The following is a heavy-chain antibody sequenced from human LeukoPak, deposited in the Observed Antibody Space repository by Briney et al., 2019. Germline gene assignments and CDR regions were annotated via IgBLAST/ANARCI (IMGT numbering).Heavy chain of an antibody. CDR2: ISYDGSNK. Sequence: GGSLRLSCAASGFTFSSYGMHWVRQAPGKGLEWVAVISYDGSNKYYADSVKGRFTISRDNSKNTLYLQMNSLRAEDTAVYYCAKAVAPYCSSTSCVYYFDYWGQGTLVTVSS. CDR1: GFTFSSYG. J-gene: IGHJ4*02. CDR3: AKAVAPYCSSTSCVYYFDY. V-gene: IGHV3-30*18. D-gene: IGHD2-2*01.